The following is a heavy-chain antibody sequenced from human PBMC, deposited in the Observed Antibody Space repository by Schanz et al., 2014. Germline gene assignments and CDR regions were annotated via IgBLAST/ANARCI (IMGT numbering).Heavy chain of an antibody. D-gene: IGHD5-12*01. CDR3: AKNRAGGYESFLDS. J-gene: IGHJ4*02. V-gene: IGHV3-43*01. CDR2: VTWDGGYT. Sequence: QLVESGGVVVQPGGSLRLSCAGSGFTFDDYTMHWVRQPPGKGLEWVSLVTWDGGYTYYADSVKGRFTISRDNSKNSLYLQMDSLRSEDTALYYCAKNRAGGYESFLDSWGQGTLVTVSS. CDR1: GFTFDDYT.